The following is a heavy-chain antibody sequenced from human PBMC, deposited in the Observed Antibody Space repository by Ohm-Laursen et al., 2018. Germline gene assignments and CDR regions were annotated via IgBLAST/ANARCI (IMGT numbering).Heavy chain of an antibody. J-gene: IGHJ3*01. CDR2: INTGGRT. D-gene: IGHD6-13*01. Sequence: GTLSLTCTVSGGTISSYYWSRIRQPAGKGLEWIGRINTGGRTYYNPSLKSRITMSVDTPKNQFSLILSPMTDAETAVYYCASSQSSSWYHAFDFWGQGTMVTVSS. V-gene: IGHV4-4*07. CDR1: GGTISSYY. CDR3: ASSQSSSWYHAFDF.